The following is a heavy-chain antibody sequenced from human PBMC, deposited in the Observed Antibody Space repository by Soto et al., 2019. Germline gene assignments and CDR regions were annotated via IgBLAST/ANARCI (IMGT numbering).Heavy chain of an antibody. CDR3: ARVHGDHVRYFDY. CDR2: ISTYNGNT. Sequence: SVKVSCKASGYIFTSYGISWVRQSPGQGLEWMGWISTYNGNTNYAQKFQGRGTMTTDTSTSTAYIELRSLRSDDTAVYYCARVHGDHVRYFDYRGPGTLVTVYS. CDR1: GYIFTSYG. D-gene: IGHD4-17*01. V-gene: IGHV1-18*01. J-gene: IGHJ4*02.